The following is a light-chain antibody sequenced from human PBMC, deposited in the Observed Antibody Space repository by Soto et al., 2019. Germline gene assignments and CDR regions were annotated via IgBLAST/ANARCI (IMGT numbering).Light chain of an antibody. Sequence: EIVLTQSPGTLSLSPGERATLSCRASQSVSSSYLAWYQQKAGQGPRLLIYGASSRATGIPDRFSGSGSGTDFTLTSRLEPEDFAVYYCQQYDSSPGTFGQGTKVEIK. CDR2: GAS. CDR1: QSVSSSY. J-gene: IGKJ1*01. CDR3: QQYDSSPGT. V-gene: IGKV3-20*01.